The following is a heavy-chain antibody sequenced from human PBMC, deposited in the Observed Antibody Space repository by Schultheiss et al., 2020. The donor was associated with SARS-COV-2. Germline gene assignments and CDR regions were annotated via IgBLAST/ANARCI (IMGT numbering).Heavy chain of an antibody. J-gene: IGHJ6*02. Sequence: GGSLRLSCAASGFTFSSYAMSWVRQAPGKGLEWVSAISGSGGSTYYADSVKGRFTISRDNSKNTLYLQMNSLRAEDTAVYYCARGKKPSIQLCPYYYYYYGMDVWGQGTTVTVSS. CDR3: ARGKKPSIQLCPYYYYYYGMDV. CDR1: GFTFSSYA. CDR2: ISGSGGST. V-gene: IGHV3-23*01. D-gene: IGHD5-18*01.